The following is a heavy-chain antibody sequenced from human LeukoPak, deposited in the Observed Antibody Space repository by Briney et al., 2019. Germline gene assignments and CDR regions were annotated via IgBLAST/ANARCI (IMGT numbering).Heavy chain of an antibody. V-gene: IGHV3-69-1*01. D-gene: IGHD3-9*01. Sequence: PGGSLRLSCAASGFTFSDYAMNWVRQAPGKGLEWVSYISSSIYIYYADSMKGRFTISRDNAKNSLYLQMNSLRAEDTAVYYCARDPRPFNDIPEGYFDYWGQGTLVTVSS. CDR1: GFTFSDYA. J-gene: IGHJ4*02. CDR3: ARDPRPFNDIPEGYFDY. CDR2: ISSSIYI.